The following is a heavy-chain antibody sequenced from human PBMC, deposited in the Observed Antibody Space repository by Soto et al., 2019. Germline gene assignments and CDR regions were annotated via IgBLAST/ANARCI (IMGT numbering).Heavy chain of an antibody. CDR2: TYYNSTWYT. J-gene: IGHJ4*02. Sequence: QVQLQLSGPGLVKPSQTLSLTCAISGDSVSSNSAAWHWIRQSPSRGLEWLGRTYYNSTWYTDYAVSVKSRMTINADTSKNHFSLNLNSVTPEDTALYYCARNYYCSGSYYSSFDYWGQGTLVTVSS. CDR3: ARNYYCSGSYYSSFDY. V-gene: IGHV6-1*01. CDR1: GDSVSSNSAA. D-gene: IGHD3-10*01.